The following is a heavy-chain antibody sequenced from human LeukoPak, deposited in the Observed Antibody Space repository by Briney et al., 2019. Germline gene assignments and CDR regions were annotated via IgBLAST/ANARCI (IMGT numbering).Heavy chain of an antibody. CDR3: ARDVGSGSSWYGDLDY. J-gene: IGHJ4*02. D-gene: IGHD6-13*01. V-gene: IGHV3-66*01. CDR1: GFTVSTNY. CDR2: IYSGGSK. Sequence: TGGSLRLSCAASGFTVSTNYMSWVRQAPGKGLEWVSVIYSGGSKYYEDSVKGRFTISRDESKNTVYLQMNSLRGEDTAVYYCARDVGSGSSWYGDLDYWGQGTLVTVSS.